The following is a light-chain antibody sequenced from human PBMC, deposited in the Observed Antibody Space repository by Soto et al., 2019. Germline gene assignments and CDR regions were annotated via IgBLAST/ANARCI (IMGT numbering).Light chain of an antibody. CDR2: GAS. Sequence: EIVLTQSPGTLSSSPGERATLSCRASQSVSSSYLAWYQQKPGQAPRLLIYGASSRATGIPDRFSGSGSGTDFTLTISRLEPEDFAVYYCQQYGSSLLTLGGGTKVDI. CDR1: QSVSSSY. CDR3: QQYGSSLLT. V-gene: IGKV3-20*01. J-gene: IGKJ4*01.